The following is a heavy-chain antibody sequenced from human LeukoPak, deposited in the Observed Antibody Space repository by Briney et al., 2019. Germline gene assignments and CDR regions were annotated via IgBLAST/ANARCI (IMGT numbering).Heavy chain of an antibody. V-gene: IGHV1-18*01. Sequence: ASVKVSLKSSGYTFTSYGVSWVRQAPGQGLGWVGWNSAYNGNTNYAQKLQGRVTMTTDTSTSTAYMELRSLRSDDTAVYYCARDQDYYDSSGYDYWGQGTLVTVSS. J-gene: IGHJ4*02. D-gene: IGHD3-22*01. CDR1: GYTFTSYG. CDR3: ARDQDYYDSSGYDY. CDR2: NSAYNGNT.